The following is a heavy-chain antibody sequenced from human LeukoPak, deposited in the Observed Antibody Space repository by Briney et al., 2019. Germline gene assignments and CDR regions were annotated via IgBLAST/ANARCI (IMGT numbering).Heavy chain of an antibody. Sequence: PSETLSLTCAVYGGSFSGYYWSWIRQPPGKGLEWIGEINHSGSTNYNPSLKSRVTISVDTSKNQFSLKLSSVTAADTAVYYCARGSSLRFDPWGQGTLVTVSS. J-gene: IGHJ5*02. CDR3: ARGSSLRFDP. V-gene: IGHV4-34*01. CDR1: GGSFSGYY. D-gene: IGHD6-6*01. CDR2: INHSGST.